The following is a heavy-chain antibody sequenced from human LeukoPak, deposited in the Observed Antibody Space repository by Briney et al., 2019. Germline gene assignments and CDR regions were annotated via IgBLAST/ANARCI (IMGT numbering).Heavy chain of an antibody. D-gene: IGHD5-18*01. CDR2: IYPGDSDT. Sequence: GESLKTSCQVSGYTFTSHWIGWVRQMPGKGLEWMGFIYPGDSDTKYSPSFQGQVTISADKSISTAHLQWSSLRASDTAMYYCARQTAMGRSGDYWGQGTLVTVSS. CDR1: GYTFTSHW. CDR3: ARQTAMGRSGDY. V-gene: IGHV5-51*01. J-gene: IGHJ4*02.